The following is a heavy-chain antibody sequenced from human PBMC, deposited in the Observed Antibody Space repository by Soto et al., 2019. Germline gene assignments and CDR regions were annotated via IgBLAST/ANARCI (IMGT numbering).Heavy chain of an antibody. D-gene: IGHD6-13*01. J-gene: IGHJ4*02. CDR2: IYYSGST. Sequence: SETLSLTCTVSGGSISSYYWSWIRQPPGKGLEWIGYIYYSGSTNYNPSLKSRVTISVDISKNQFSLKLSSVTAADTAVYYCARVGDSSSWYYFDYWGQGTLVTVSS. V-gene: IGHV4-59*01. CDR3: ARVGDSSSWYYFDY. CDR1: GGSISSYY.